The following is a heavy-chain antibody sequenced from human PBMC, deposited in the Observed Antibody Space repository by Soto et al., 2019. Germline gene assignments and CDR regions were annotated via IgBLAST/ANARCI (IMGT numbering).Heavy chain of an antibody. Sequence: KTSETLSLTCTISGGSISNDYWSWIRQPPGKGLEWIGYIHYTDITNYNPSLKSRVTIATDTSKNQISLKLRSVTAADTAVYYCARNSRNDFFSLGNFANWGQGTQVTVSS. V-gene: IGHV4-59*01. CDR2: IHYTDIT. D-gene: IGHD1-1*01. CDR1: GGSISNDY. J-gene: IGHJ4*02. CDR3: ARNSRNDFFSLGNFAN.